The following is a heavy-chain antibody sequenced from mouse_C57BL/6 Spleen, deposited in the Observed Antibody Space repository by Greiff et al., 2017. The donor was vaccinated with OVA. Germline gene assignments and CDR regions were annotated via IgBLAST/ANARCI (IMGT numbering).Heavy chain of an antibody. CDR3: ARGRIYYDYGYWYFDV. V-gene: IGHV3-6*01. D-gene: IGHD2-4*01. CDR1: GYSITSGYY. CDR2: ISYDGSN. Sequence: EVKLQESGPGLVKPSQSLSLTCSVTGYSITSGYYWNWIRQFPGNKLEWMGYISYDGSNNYNPSLKNRISITRDTSKNQFFLKLNSVTTEDTATYYCARGRIYYDYGYWYFDVWGTGTTVTVSS. J-gene: IGHJ1*03.